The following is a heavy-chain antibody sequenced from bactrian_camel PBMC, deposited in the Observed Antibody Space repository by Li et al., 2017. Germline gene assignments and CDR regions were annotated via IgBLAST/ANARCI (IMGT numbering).Heavy chain of an antibody. Sequence: VQLVESGGDLVHPGGSLRLSCGASGFTFNTSTMSWLRQAPGNGLEWVASISPSSTYTFYADSVKGRFTISRDNSRNTLYLQLNSLKTEDTAMYYCGRCPNRNCPQRGQGTQVTVS. CDR2: ISPSSTYT. V-gene: IGHV3S2*01. J-gene: IGHJ4*01. D-gene: IGHD8*01. CDR3: GRCPNRNCPQ. CDR1: GFTFNTST.